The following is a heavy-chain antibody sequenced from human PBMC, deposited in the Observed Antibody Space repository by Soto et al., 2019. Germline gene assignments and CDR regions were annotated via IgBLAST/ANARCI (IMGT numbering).Heavy chain of an antibody. CDR2: IIPMLDIV. J-gene: IGHJ4*02. CDR1: GDTFGTYP. Sequence: GASVKVSCKASGDTFGTYPVSWVRQAPGQGLEWMGGIIPMLDIVHFAQTFEGRVRITADEFSNTFYMDLSSLRSDDTSVYYCAPEASHEYFDQWGQGTLVTVSS. V-gene: IGHV1-69*10. CDR3: APEASHEYFDQ.